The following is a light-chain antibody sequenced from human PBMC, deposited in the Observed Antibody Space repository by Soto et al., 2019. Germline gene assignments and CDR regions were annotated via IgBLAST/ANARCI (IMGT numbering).Light chain of an antibody. CDR2: AAS. CDR1: QSVSSNY. J-gene: IGKJ1*01. CDR3: QQYDTSPRT. Sequence: EVMLTQSPGTLSLSPGERATLSCRASQSVSSNYLAWYQQKSGQAPRLLIYAASNRATGIPDRFSGSGSGTDFTLTIRRLEPEVFAVYYCQQYDTSPRTFGQGTKVEFK. V-gene: IGKV3-20*01.